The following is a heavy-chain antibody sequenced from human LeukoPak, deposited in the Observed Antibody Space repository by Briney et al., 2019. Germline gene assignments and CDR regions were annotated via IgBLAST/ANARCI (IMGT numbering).Heavy chain of an antibody. CDR2: IYYSGST. D-gene: IGHD1-26*01. J-gene: IGHJ2*01. V-gene: IGHV4-59*13. CDR3: ASRSSQGFDL. Sequence: NASETLSLTCTVSGGSISSYYWSWLRQPPGKGLEWIGYIYYSGSTNYNPSLKSRVNISVDTSKNQFSLKLSSVTAADTAVYYCASRSSQGFDLWGRGTLVTVSS. CDR1: GGSISSYY.